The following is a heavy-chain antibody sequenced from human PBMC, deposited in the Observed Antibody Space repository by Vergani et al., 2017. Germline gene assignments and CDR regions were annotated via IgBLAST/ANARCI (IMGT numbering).Heavy chain of an antibody. V-gene: IGHV3-73*01. CDR1: GFTFIGSA. Sequence: EVQLVESGGGFVQPGGSLKLSCAASGFTFIGSAMHWVRQASGKGLEWVGRIRSKANSYATTYAASVKGRFTISRGESKNTAYLQMNSLKTEDTAVYYCTSPQGAVAGTLLYSWGQGTLVTVSS. CDR3: TSPQGAVAGTLLYS. J-gene: IGHJ4*02. D-gene: IGHD6-19*01. CDR2: IRSKANSYAT.